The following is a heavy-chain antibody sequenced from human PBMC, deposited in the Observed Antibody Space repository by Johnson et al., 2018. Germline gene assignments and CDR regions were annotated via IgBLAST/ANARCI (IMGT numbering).Heavy chain of an antibody. J-gene: IGHJ1*01. D-gene: IGHD2-15*01. V-gene: IGHV3-23*04. Sequence: VQLVQSGGGLVQPGGSLRLSCAASGFTFSSYAMSWVRQAPGKGLEWVSAISGSGGSTYYADSVKGRFTISSDNSQNKLYLQMNSLRAEDTAVYYYAKNREDVVMVVAANDAEYFQHWGQGTLVTVSS. CDR1: GFTFSSYA. CDR2: ISGSGGST. CDR3: AKNREDVVMVVAANDAEYFQH.